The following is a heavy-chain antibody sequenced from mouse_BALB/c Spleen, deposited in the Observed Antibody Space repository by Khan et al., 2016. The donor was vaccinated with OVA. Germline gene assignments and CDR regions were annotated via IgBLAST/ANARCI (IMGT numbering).Heavy chain of an antibody. V-gene: IGHV1-22*01. CDR1: GFTFTEYT. CDR3: ARRDYYAYNWYFDV. J-gene: IGHJ1*01. CDR2: FNPNNGGT. Sequence: EVQLQQPGPELVKPGASVKISCKTSGFTFTEYTMHWVKQSHGKSLEWIGRFNPNNGGTSYNQQFKGRATLTVDESSSTAYMELRSLTSEDSAVYYCARRDYYAYNWYFDVWGAGTTVTVSS. D-gene: IGHD1-2*01.